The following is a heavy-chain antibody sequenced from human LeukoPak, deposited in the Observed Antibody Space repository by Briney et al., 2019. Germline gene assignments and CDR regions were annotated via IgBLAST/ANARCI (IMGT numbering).Heavy chain of an antibody. D-gene: IGHD1-26*01. Sequence: ASAKVSCKASGYSFTSYYMHWVRQAPGQGLEWMGFINPSGSSAAYAQKFQDRLTMTRDMFTSTDYMELTSLTSDDTAVYYCARDNSVGETAWWFDPWGQGTLVTVSS. V-gene: IGHV1-46*01. CDR2: INPSGSSA. CDR3: ARDNSVGETAWWFDP. J-gene: IGHJ5*02. CDR1: GYSFTSYY.